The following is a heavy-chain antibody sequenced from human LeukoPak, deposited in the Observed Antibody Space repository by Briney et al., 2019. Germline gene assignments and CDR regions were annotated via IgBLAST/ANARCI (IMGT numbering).Heavy chain of an antibody. CDR1: GFTFSSYS. D-gene: IGHD6-19*01. CDR3: AREGQWLVRNGMDV. CDR2: ISSSSSYI. Sequence: KPGGSLRLSCAASGFTFSSYSMNWVRQAPGKGLEWVSSISSSSSYIYYADSVKGRFTISRDNAKNSLYLQMNSLRAEDTAVYYCAREGQWLVRNGMDVWGQGTTVTVSS. J-gene: IGHJ6*02. V-gene: IGHV3-21*01.